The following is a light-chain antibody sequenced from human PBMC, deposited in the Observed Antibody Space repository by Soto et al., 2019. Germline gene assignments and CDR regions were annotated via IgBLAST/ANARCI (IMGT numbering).Light chain of an antibody. CDR3: QQYDASLWT. V-gene: IGKV3-20*01. J-gene: IGKJ1*01. CDR1: QSVSSY. CDR2: GAS. Sequence: EVVLTQSPATLSLSPGERGTLSVRASQSVSSYLAWYQQKPGQSPRLLIYGASRRATGIPDRFSGSGSGTDFTLTISRLEPEDFAVYYCQQYDASLWTFGQGTKVDIK.